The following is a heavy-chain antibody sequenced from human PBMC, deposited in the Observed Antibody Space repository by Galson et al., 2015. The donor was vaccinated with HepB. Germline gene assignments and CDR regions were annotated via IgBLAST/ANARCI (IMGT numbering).Heavy chain of an antibody. Sequence: SVKVSCKASGYTFTSNGLNWARQAPGQGLEWMGWISTHSGDTESAQKFQGRIIMTTDTSTATAYMELRSLTSDDTAVYYCARDRNYICDAWGQGTLVTVSS. CDR3: ARDRNYICDA. CDR2: ISTHSGDT. D-gene: IGHD1-7*01. J-gene: IGHJ5*02. CDR1: GYTFTSNG. V-gene: IGHV1-18*01.